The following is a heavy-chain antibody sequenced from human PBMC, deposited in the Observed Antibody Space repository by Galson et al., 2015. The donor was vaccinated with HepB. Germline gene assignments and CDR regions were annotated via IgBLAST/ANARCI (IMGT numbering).Heavy chain of an antibody. Sequence: SLRLSCAASGFTFRYYAMSWVRQAPGKGLEWVSAITPSGDNTYSADSMKGRFTISRDNSQNTLFLQMNSLRADDTAIYFCAKVFPEKTDGWYRQTLYYFDSWGQGTRVTVSP. V-gene: IGHV3-23*01. CDR1: GFTFRYYA. CDR2: ITPSGDNT. D-gene: IGHD6-19*01. J-gene: IGHJ4*02. CDR3: AKVFPEKTDGWYRQTLYYFDS.